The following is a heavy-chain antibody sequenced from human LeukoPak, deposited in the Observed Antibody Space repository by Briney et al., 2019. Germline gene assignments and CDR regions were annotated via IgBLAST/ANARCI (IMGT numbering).Heavy chain of an antibody. D-gene: IGHD3-22*01. CDR3: ARRTYYYDSSGYRYYYGMDV. CDR2: IYYSGST. V-gene: IGHV4-59*08. Sequence: SETLSLTCTVSGGSISSYYWSWIRQPPGKGLEWIGYIYYSGSTNYNPSLKSRVTISVDTSKSQFSLKLSSVTAADTAVYYCARRTYYYDSSGYRYYYGMDVWGQGTTVTVSS. J-gene: IGHJ6*02. CDR1: GGSISSYY.